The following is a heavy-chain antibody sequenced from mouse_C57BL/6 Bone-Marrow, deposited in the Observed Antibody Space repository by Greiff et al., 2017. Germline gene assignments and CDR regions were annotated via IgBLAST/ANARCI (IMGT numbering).Heavy chain of an antibody. J-gene: IGHJ1*03. D-gene: IGHD1-1*01. CDR2: LDPSDSYT. CDR1: GYTFTSYW. Sequence: VQLQQPGAELVMPGASVKLSCKASGYTFTSYWMHWVKRRPGQGLEWIGELDPSDSYTNYNQKLKGKSTLTVDKSSSTAYMQLSSLTSEDSAVYYCAREDYGNFDVWGTGTTVTVSS. V-gene: IGHV1-69*01. CDR3: AREDYGNFDV.